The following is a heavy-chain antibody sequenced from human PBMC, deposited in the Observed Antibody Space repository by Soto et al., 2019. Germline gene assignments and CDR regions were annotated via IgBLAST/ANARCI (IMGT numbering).Heavy chain of an antibody. D-gene: IGHD5-18*01. Sequence: EVQLVESGGGLVKPGGSLRLSCAASGFTFNSYSMNWVRQAPGKGLEWVSSITSSSSYIDYADSVKGRFTISRDNAKNTLYLQMNSLRAEDRAVYYCASRRDTAMVSALDYWGQGTLVTVSS. V-gene: IGHV3-21*01. CDR3: ASRRDTAMVSALDY. J-gene: IGHJ4*02. CDR2: ITSSSSYI. CDR1: GFTFNSYS.